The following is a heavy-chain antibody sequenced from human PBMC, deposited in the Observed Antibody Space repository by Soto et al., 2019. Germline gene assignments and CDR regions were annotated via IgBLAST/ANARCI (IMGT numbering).Heavy chain of an antibody. CDR1: GFNFSCYW. V-gene: IGHV3-48*02. CDR2: ITSDTKTI. D-gene: IGHD6-19*01. J-gene: IGHJ4*02. Sequence: EVQLVESGGDLVQRGGFLRLSCVAFGFNFSCYWMELVRQAPGKGLEWFSYITSDTKTIKYADSMKGRFTISRDNAKNSVYLQMNSLRDEDTAVYYCARSVEGHFDYWGQGTVVTVSS. CDR3: ARSVEGHFDY.